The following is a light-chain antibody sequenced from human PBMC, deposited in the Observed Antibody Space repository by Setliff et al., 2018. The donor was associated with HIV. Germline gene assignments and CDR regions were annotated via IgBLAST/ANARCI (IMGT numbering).Light chain of an antibody. V-gene: IGLV2-14*01. J-gene: IGLJ1*01. CDR1: SGYVGFYNF. CDR3: SSYTNSVTVV. CDR2: EVS. Sequence: SALTQPASVSGSPGQSITISCTGTSGYVGFYNFVSWYQLHPGKAPKLIIYEVSNRPSGVSNRFSGSKSGNTASLTISGLQPEDGADYYCSSYTNSVTVVFGTGTKVTVL.